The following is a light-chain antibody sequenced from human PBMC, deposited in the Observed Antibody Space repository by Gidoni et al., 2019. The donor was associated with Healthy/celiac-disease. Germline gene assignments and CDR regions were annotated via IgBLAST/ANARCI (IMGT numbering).Light chain of an antibody. CDR2: WAS. CDR1: QSVLYSSNNKNY. Sequence: DIVMTQSPDSLAVSLGERATINCKSSQSVLYSSNNKNYLAWYQQKPGQHPKLLIYWASTRESGVPDRFSGSGSGTDFTLPISSLQAEDVAVYYCQQYYSTPPWTFGQGTKVEIK. CDR3: QQYYSTPPWT. V-gene: IGKV4-1*01. J-gene: IGKJ1*01.